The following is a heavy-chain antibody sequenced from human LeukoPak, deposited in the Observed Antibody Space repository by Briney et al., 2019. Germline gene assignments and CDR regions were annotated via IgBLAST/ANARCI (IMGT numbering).Heavy chain of an antibody. CDR2: ISAYNGNT. D-gene: IGHD3-22*01. CDR1: GYTFTSYG. J-gene: IGHJ4*02. V-gene: IGHV1-18*01. CDR3: ARDSYDSSGYYLSSDY. Sequence: ASVKVSCKASGYTFTSYGISWVRQAPGQGLEWMGWISAYNGNTNYAQKLQGRVTMTTDTSTCTAYMELRSLRSDDTAVYYCARDSYDSSGYYLSSDYWGQGTLVTVSS.